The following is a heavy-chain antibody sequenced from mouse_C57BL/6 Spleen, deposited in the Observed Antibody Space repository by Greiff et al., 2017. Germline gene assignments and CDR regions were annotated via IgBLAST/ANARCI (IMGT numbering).Heavy chain of an antibody. D-gene: IGHD2-5*01. CDR1: GYTFTSYW. CDR3: VYSNSDYYAMDY. J-gene: IGHJ4*01. CDR2: IDPSDSYT. V-gene: IGHV1-69*01. Sequence: QVHVKQPGAELVMPGASVKLSCKASGYTFTSYWMHWVKQRPGQGLEWIGEIDPSDSYTNYNQKFKGKSTLTVDKSSSTAYMQLSSLTSEDSAVYYCVYSNSDYYAMDYWGQGTSVTVSS.